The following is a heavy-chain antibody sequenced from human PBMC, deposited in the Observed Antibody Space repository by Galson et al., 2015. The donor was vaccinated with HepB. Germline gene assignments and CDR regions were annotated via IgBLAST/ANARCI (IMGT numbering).Heavy chain of an antibody. CDR3: ARDRKKDDSSGYYYNT. D-gene: IGHD3-22*01. V-gene: IGHV3-30-3*01. CDR1: GFTFSSYA. CDR2: ISYDGSNK. Sequence: SLRLSCAASGFTFSSYAMHWVRQAPGKGLEWVAVISYDGSNKYYADSVKGRFTISRDNSKNTLYLQMNSLRAEDTAVYYCARDRKKDDSSGYYYNTWGQGTLVTVSS. J-gene: IGHJ4*02.